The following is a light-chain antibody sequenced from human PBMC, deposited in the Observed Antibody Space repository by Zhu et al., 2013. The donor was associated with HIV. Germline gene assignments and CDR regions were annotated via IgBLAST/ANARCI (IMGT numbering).Light chain of an antibody. V-gene: IGLV2-14*01. Sequence: QSALTQPASVSGSPGQSITISCTGTSSDVGAYNYVSWYQHHPGKAPKLMIYDVTNRPSGVSNRFSGSKSGNTASLTISGFQAEDEADYYCSSYTSRNTLVVFGGGTKLTVL. J-gene: IGLJ2*01. CDR2: DVT. CDR1: SSDVGAYNY. CDR3: SSYTSRNTLVV.